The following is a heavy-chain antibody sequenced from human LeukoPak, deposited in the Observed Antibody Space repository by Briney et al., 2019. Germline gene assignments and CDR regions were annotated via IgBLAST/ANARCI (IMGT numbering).Heavy chain of an antibody. Sequence: GGSLRLSCAASGFTFSSHGMHWVHQAPGKGLEWVAVISYDGSNKYYADSVKGRFTISRDNSKNTLYLQMNSLRAEDTAVYYCAKDSTYYYDSSGYYYEGYFDYWGQGTLVTVSS. V-gene: IGHV3-30*18. D-gene: IGHD3-22*01. CDR2: ISYDGSNK. J-gene: IGHJ4*02. CDR3: AKDSTYYYDSSGYYYEGYFDY. CDR1: GFTFSSHG.